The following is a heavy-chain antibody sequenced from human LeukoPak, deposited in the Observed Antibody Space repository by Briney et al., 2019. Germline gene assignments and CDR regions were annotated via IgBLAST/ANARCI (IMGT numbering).Heavy chain of an antibody. CDR1: GYTLTELS. V-gene: IGHV1-24*01. Sequence: ASVKVSCKVSGYTLTELSMHWVRQAPGKGLEWMGGFDPEDGETIYAQKFQGRVTMTEDTSTDTAYMELSSLRSEDTAVYYCATRTPRSYPGCNYCYYYYYMDVWGKGTTVTVSS. CDR3: ATRTPRSYPGCNYCYYYYYMDV. J-gene: IGHJ6*03. D-gene: IGHD1-26*01. CDR2: FDPEDGET.